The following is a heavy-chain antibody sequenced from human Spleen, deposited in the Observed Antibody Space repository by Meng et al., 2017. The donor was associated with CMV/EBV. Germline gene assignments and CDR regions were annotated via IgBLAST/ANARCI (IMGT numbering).Heavy chain of an antibody. D-gene: IGHD6-13*01. V-gene: IGHV4-39*07. J-gene: IGHJ5*02. CDR1: GSFSGDTYH. CDR3: VRDEAGGGLYNWFDP. Sequence: GSFSGDTYHWTFIRQSPGKGLEWIGGVLYSGTTFYNPSLKSRVSIAVDMANNRFSLRLTSVTAADTAVYFCVRDEAGGGLYNWFDPWGQGTLVTVSS. CDR2: VLYSGTT.